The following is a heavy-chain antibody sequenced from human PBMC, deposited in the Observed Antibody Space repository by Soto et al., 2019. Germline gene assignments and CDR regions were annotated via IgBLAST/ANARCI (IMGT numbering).Heavy chain of an antibody. CDR3: AGRLTTAASLDY. CDR1: GLSVSNNH. J-gene: IGHJ4*02. Sequence: VQLVESGGGLIQPGGSLRLSCAASGLSVSNNHMTWVRQAPGKGLEWVSLIHGGGSAYYADYVKGRFTISRDNSKNTLYLQMDSLRAEDTAIYYCAGRLTTAASLDYWGQGTLVTVSS. V-gene: IGHV3-53*01. CDR2: IHGGGSA. D-gene: IGHD1-1*01.